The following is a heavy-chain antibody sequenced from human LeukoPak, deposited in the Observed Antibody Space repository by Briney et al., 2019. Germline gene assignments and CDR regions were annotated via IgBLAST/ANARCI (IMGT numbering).Heavy chain of an antibody. J-gene: IGHJ4*02. CDR2: IYYSGTT. Sequence: GSLRLSCAASGFTFSSYAMSWVRQAPGKGLDWIGSIYYSGTTYYNPSLKSRVTISMDRSKNQFSLKLTSVTAADTAVYYCARSRVTVTTIDWGQGTLVAVSS. V-gene: IGHV4-38-2*01. CDR1: GFTFSSYA. CDR3: ARSRVTVTTID. D-gene: IGHD4-17*01.